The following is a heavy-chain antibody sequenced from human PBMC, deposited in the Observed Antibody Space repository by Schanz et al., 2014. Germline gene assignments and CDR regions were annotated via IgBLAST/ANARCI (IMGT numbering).Heavy chain of an antibody. CDR2: FIPILDVG. CDR3: ARSNYYDNSDYYNSFDY. Sequence: QVQLVQSGAEVKKPGSSVKVSCKASRSTFSSYTISWVRQARGQGLEWVGRFIPILDVGNYAQQFQGRVTFTADKSTSTAYMELSSLRPEDTAVYYCARSNYYDNSDYYNSFDYWGQGTLVTVSS. J-gene: IGHJ4*02. V-gene: IGHV1-69*02. D-gene: IGHD3-22*01. CDR1: RSTFSSYT.